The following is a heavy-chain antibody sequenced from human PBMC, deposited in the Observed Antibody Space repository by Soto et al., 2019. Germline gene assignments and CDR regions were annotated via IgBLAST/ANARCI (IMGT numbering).Heavy chain of an antibody. V-gene: IGHV3-21*01. CDR2: IGSTSAYL. Sequence: EVQLVESGGGLVKPGGSLRLSCAAPGFDFSSYSMSWVRQAPGKGLEWVSSIGSTSAYLYYADSVRGRFTISRDNAKKSLFLHMNRLRDEDTAVYYCAREVDTAMGNEASDIWGQGTTVTVSS. D-gene: IGHD5-18*01. CDR1: GFDFSSYS. J-gene: IGHJ3*02. CDR3: AREVDTAMGNEASDI.